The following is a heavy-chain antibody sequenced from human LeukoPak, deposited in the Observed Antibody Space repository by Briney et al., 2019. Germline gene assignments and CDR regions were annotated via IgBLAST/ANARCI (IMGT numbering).Heavy chain of an antibody. CDR1: GGPFSGYY. CDR3: ARGVRGRYFDWLFKYYFDY. V-gene: IGHV4-34*01. J-gene: IGHJ4*02. CDR2: INHSGST. Sequence: SETLSLTCAVYGGPFSGYYWSWIRQPPGKGLEWLGEINHSGSTNYNPSLKSRVTISVDTSKNQFSLKLSSVTAADTAVYYCARGVRGRYFDWLFKYYFDYWGQGTLVTVSS. D-gene: IGHD3-9*01.